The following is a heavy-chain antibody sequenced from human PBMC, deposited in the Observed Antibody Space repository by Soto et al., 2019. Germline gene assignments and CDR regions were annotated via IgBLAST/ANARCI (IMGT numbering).Heavy chain of an antibody. V-gene: IGHV3-30-3*01. CDR1: GFTFSSYA. D-gene: IGHD4-4*01. CDR2: ISYDGSNK. Sequence: QVPLVESGGGVVQPGRSLRLSCAASGFTFSSYAMHWVRQAPGKGLEWVAVISYDGSNKYYADSVKGRFTISRDNSKNTLYLQMNSLRAEDTAVYYCAREGTKYRNYTNVDYYGMDVWGQGTTVTVSS. J-gene: IGHJ6*02. CDR3: AREGTKYRNYTNVDYYGMDV.